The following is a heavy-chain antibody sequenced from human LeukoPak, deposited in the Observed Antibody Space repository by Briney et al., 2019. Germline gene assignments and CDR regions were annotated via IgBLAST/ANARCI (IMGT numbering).Heavy chain of an antibody. Sequence: GGSLRLSCAASGFTFSNYGLSWVRQAPGKGLEWVSGITGSGGSTYYADSVKGRFTISRDNSKNTLYLQMNSLRAEDTAVYYCARVSGYFYYYYMDVWGKGTTVTISS. V-gene: IGHV3-23*01. CDR3: ARVSGYFYYYYMDV. CDR1: GFTFSNYG. CDR2: ITGSGGST. D-gene: IGHD2/OR15-2a*01. J-gene: IGHJ6*03.